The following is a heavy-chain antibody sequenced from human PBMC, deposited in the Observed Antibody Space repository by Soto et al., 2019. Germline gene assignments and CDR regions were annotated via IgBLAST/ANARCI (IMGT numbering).Heavy chain of an antibody. CDR1: GFTFSSYG. D-gene: IGHD3-10*01. CDR3: ARDSGTGSGTLSEFDY. V-gene: IGHV3-33*01. CDR2: IWYDGSNK. J-gene: IGHJ4*02. Sequence: QVQLVESGGGVVQPGRSLRLSCAASGFTFSSYGMHWVRQAPGKGLEWVAVIWYDGSNKYYADSVKGRFTISRDNSKNTLDLQMNSLRAEDTAVYYCARDSGTGSGTLSEFDYWGQGTLVTVSS.